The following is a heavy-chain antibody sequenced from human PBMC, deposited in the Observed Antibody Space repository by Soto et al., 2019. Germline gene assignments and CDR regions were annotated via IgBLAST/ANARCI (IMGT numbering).Heavy chain of an antibody. D-gene: IGHD6-19*01. CDR2: IYSAGST. CDR1: VTVSSNY. Sequence: EVQLVESGGGLVQPGGSLRLSCAASVTVSSNYMTWVRQAPGKGLEWVSVIYSAGSTYYEDSVKGRFTISRDNSRNTLYLQMNGLRVEDTAVYYCARDTVAVAGTDYWGQGTLVTVSS. CDR3: ARDTVAVAGTDY. J-gene: IGHJ4*02. V-gene: IGHV3-66*01.